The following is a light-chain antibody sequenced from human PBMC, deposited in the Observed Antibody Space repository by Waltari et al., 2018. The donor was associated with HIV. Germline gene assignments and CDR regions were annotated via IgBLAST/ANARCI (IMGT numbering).Light chain of an antibody. J-gene: IGLJ1*01. Sequence: SYELTQPPSVSVSPGQTARITCSGDALPNQFAYWYQQKPGQAPLLVIYKDTERPSGIPERFSGPSSGTTVTLTVTGVQAEDEADYYCQSADSSGTYRVFGTGTKVTVL. CDR1: ALPNQF. V-gene: IGLV3-25*03. CDR2: KDT. CDR3: QSADSSGTYRV.